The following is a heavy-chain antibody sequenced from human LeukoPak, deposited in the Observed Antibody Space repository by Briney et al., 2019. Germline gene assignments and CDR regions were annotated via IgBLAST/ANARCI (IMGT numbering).Heavy chain of an antibody. J-gene: IGHJ4*02. CDR2: ISSSGGST. CDR1: GFTSSSYA. D-gene: IGHD6-25*01. CDR3: AKGRAACIIDY. Sequence: GGTLRLSCAASGFTSSSYAMSGGRQSPGGGLEWVSAISSSGGSTYYADSVKGRITISRDNSKNTLYLPTDSLRDEGTGVYYCAKGRAACIIDYWGQGTLVTVSS. V-gene: IGHV3-23*01.